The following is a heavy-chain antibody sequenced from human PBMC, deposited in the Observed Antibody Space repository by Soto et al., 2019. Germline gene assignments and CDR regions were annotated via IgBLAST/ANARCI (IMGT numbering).Heavy chain of an antibody. CDR2: IYSSGST. CDR3: AREEDGSYYGVPTAHQYYCLEV. V-gene: IGHV4-61*01. J-gene: IGHJ6*02. Sequence: SETLSLTCTVSGGSVSSGNYFWSWIRQPPGKQLEWIGYIYSSGSTNYNPALKSRVTISVDRSKNQFSLKLSSVTAVDTAVYYCAREEDGSYYGVPTAHQYYCLEVWGQGTTGTVSS. CDR1: GGSVSSGNYF. D-gene: IGHD1-26*01.